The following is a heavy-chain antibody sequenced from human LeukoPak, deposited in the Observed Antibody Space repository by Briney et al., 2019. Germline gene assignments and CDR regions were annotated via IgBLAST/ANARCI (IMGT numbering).Heavy chain of an antibody. Sequence: PGGSLRLSCAASGFTFSSYSMNWVRQAPGKGLEWISYISSSSSTIYYADSVKGRFTISRDNAKNSLYLQLNSLRAEDTAVYYCARDLESHFDYWGQGTLVTVSS. CDR3: ARDLESHFDY. CDR2: ISSSSSTI. J-gene: IGHJ4*02. CDR1: GFTFSSYS. V-gene: IGHV3-48*01.